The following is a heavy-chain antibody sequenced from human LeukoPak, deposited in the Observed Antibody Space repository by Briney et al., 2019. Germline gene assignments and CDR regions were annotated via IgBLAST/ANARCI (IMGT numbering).Heavy chain of an antibody. J-gene: IGHJ3*02. V-gene: IGHV1-69*05. Sequence: SVKVSCKASGGTFSSYAISWVRQAPGQGLEWMGGIIPIFGTANYAQKFQGRVTITTDESTSTAYMELSSLRSEDTAVYYCALPSDSSGYGDAFDIWGQGTMVTVSS. CDR2: IIPIFGTA. CDR1: GGTFSSYA. CDR3: ALPSDSSGYGDAFDI. D-gene: IGHD3-22*01.